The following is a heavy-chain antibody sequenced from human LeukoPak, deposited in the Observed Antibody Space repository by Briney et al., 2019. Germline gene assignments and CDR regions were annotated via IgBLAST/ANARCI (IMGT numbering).Heavy chain of an antibody. CDR2: IYYSGST. Sequence: SETLSLTCTVSGGSISSYYWSWIRQPPGKGLEWIGYIYYSGSTNYNPSLKSRVTISVDTSKNQFSLKLSSVTAADTAVYYCAREADYYDSSGLMDYWGQGTLVTASS. D-gene: IGHD3-22*01. CDR3: AREADYYDSSGLMDY. J-gene: IGHJ4*02. CDR1: GGSISSYY. V-gene: IGHV4-59*01.